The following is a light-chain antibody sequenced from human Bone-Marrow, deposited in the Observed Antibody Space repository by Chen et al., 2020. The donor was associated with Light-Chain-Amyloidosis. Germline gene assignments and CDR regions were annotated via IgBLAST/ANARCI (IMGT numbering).Light chain of an antibody. CDR3: QSADSSGTYEVI. V-gene: IGLV3-25*03. CDR2: RDT. J-gene: IGLJ2*01. Sequence: SYELTQPPSVSVSPGHTAMITCSGDDLPTKYAYWYQQKPGQAPVLVIHRDTERPSGISERFSGSSSGTTATLTISGVQAEDEADYHCQSADSSGTYEVIFGGGTKLTVL. CDR1: DLPTKY.